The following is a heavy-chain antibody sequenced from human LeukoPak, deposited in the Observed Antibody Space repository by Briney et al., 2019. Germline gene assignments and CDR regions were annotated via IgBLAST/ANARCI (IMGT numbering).Heavy chain of an antibody. CDR3: ARSSTNSSSWSYYFDY. V-gene: IGHV4-34*01. J-gene: IGHJ4*02. CDR1: GGSFSGHN. CDR2: INHSGST. D-gene: IGHD6-13*01. Sequence: PSETLSPTCAVYGGSFSGHNWSWIRQSPGKGLEWIGEINHSGSTNYNLSLKSRVTISIDTSKNQFSLKLSSVTAADTAVYYCARSSTNSSSWSYYFDYWGQGTLVTVSS.